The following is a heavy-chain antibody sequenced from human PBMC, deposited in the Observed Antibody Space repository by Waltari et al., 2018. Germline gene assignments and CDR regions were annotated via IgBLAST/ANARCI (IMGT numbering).Heavy chain of an antibody. CDR2: GNSVGRST. D-gene: IGHD6-19*01. J-gene: IGHJ6*02. CDR1: GFTFHFYR. Sequence: VPLVASGGGCVPPVGSLPLPCVAFGFTFHFYRLHWCRQAPGKGRVWVALGNSVGRSTSYAESVKGRFTVSRDSARNSLVLQMNSLRVEDTAVYFCAREHGAVAGSYYYVGMDVWGQGTTVIVSS. CDR3: AREHGAVAGSYYYVGMDV. V-gene: IGHV3-74*03.